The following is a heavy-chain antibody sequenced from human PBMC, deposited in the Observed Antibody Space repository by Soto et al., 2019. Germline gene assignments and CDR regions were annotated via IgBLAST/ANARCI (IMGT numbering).Heavy chain of an antibody. Sequence: QITLKESGPTLVKATQTLTRTCTFSGFSLSTTGVGVGWIRQPPGKALEWLAIIYWDDDKRYSPSLKSRLTITKDTSNSQVVLTMTNMDPVDTATYYCARESRRFYDCWGQGTLVTVSS. D-gene: IGHD2-2*01. CDR3: ARESRRFYDC. J-gene: IGHJ4*02. CDR1: GFSLSTTGVG. CDR2: IYWDDDK. V-gene: IGHV2-5*02.